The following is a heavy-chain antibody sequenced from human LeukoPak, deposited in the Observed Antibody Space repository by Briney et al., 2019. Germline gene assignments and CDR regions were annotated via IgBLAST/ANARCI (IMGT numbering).Heavy chain of an antibody. CDR1: GFTFSNYA. J-gene: IGHJ5*02. D-gene: IGHD3-22*01. CDR2: INGRGDTT. Sequence: PGGSLRLSCAASGFTFSNYAMNWVRQAPGKGLEWVSAINGRGDTTYYADSVKGRFTISRDNSKNTLYLQMNSLRAEDTAVYHCAKPSYTYYDTSGYYSWGQGTLVTVSS. CDR3: AKPSYTYYDTSGYYS. V-gene: IGHV3-23*01.